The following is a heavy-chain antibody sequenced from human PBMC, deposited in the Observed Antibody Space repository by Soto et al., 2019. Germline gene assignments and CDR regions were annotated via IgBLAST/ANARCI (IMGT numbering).Heavy chain of an antibody. D-gene: IGHD2-2*01. CDR1: GFTFSSYA. V-gene: IGHV3-30-3*01. Sequence: GGALRLSCAASGFTFSSYAMHWVRQAPGKGLEWVAVISYDGSNKYYADSVKGRFTISRDNSKNTLYLQMNSLRAEDTAVYYCARGPRIVVVPAAISRYFDWLPFDYWGQGTLVPVSS. CDR3: ARGPRIVVVPAAISRYFDWLPFDY. CDR2: ISYDGSNK. J-gene: IGHJ4*02.